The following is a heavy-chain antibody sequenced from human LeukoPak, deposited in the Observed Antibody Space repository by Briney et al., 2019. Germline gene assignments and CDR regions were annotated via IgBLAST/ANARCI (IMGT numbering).Heavy chain of an antibody. CDR3: AKVLNYYGSGYFDY. J-gene: IGHJ4*02. CDR1: GLTFSNSA. Sequence: PGGSLTLSCVASGLTFSNSAMHWVRQAPGKGLEWVSAISGSGGSTHYADSVKGRFTISRDNSKNTLYLQMNSLRAEDTAVYYCAKVLNYYGSGYFDYWGQGTLVTVSS. CDR2: ISGSGGST. V-gene: IGHV3-23*01. D-gene: IGHD3-10*01.